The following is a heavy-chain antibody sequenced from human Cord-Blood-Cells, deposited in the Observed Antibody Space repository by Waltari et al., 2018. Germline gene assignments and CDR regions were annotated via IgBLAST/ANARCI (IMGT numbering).Heavy chain of an antibody. J-gene: IGHJ4*02. Sequence: QVQLQQWGAGLLKPSETLSLTCAVYGGSFSGYYWSWIRQPPGKGREWIGEINHRGSTNSNPALKRRVTISVDTSKNQFSLRLSSVTAADTAVYYCARGVSRDAYVDYWGQGTLVTVSS. CDR2: INHRGST. CDR1: GGSFSGYY. CDR3: ARGVSRDAYVDY. V-gene: IGHV4-34*01.